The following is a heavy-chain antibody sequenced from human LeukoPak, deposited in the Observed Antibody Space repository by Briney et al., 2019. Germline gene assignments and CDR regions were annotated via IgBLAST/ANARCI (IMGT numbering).Heavy chain of an antibody. CDR3: TWSVTADAFDI. CDR1: GFTFSGSA. J-gene: IGHJ3*02. Sequence: PGGSLRLSCAASGFTFSGSAMHWVRQASGKGLEWVGRIRSKANSYATAYAASVKGRFTISRDDSKNTAYLQMNSLKTEDTAVYYCTWSVTADAFDIWGQGTMVTVSS. D-gene: IGHD4-17*01. V-gene: IGHV3-73*01. CDR2: IRSKANSYAT.